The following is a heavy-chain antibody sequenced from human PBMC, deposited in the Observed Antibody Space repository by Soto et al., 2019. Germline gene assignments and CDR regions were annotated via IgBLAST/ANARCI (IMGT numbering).Heavy chain of an antibody. CDR3: ARGEQHLLYGP. J-gene: IGHJ4*02. CDR1: GYTFTGYY. CDR2: INPNSGGT. V-gene: IGHV1-2*02. Sequence: QVQLVQSGAEVKKPGASVRVPCKASGYTFTGYYIHWVRQAPGQGLEWILSINPNSGGTNYAQKFRGRVTVTTDTSISTAYMELTRLTSDDTAVYYCARGEQHLLYGPWGQGTLVTVSS. D-gene: IGHD6-13*01.